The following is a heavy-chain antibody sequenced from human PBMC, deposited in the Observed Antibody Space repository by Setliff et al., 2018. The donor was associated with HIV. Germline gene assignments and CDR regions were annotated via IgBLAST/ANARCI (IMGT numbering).Heavy chain of an antibody. Sequence: ASVKVSCKASGYTFTSYGISWVRQAPGQGLEWMGWISAYTGNTKYAQKFQGRVTMTTDTSTSTAYMELRSLRSDDTAVYYCARSRYDSGGYPDAFDIWGQGTMVTVSS. CDR1: GYTFTSYG. CDR3: ARSRYDSGGYPDAFDI. J-gene: IGHJ3*02. CDR2: ISAYTGNT. V-gene: IGHV1-18*01. D-gene: IGHD3-22*01.